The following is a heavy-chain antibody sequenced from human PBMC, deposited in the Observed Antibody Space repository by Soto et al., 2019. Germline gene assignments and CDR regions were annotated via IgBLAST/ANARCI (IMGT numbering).Heavy chain of an antibody. Sequence: LRLSCAASGFTFTFYAMSWVRQAPGKGLQWVSGITGSGDITYYADSVKDRFTISRDNSKNTLYLQMNSLRAEDTAVYYCAKEEDSGGYKGFSFDFWGQGALVTVSS. D-gene: IGHD3-22*01. V-gene: IGHV3-23*01. CDR3: AKEEDSGGYKGFSFDF. CDR2: ITGSGDIT. CDR1: GFTFTFYA. J-gene: IGHJ4*02.